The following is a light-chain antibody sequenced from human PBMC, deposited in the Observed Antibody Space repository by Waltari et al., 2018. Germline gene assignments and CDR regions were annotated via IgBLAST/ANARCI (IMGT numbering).Light chain of an antibody. J-gene: IGLJ2*01. CDR2: QDS. CDR3: QAWDSSTVV. Sequence: SYELTQPPSVSVSPGQTASITCSGDKLGDKYACWYQQKPGQSPVLAIYQDSKRPSGFPERFSGSNSGNTATLTISGTQAMDEADYYCQAWDSSTVVFGGGTKLTVL. CDR1: KLGDKY. V-gene: IGLV3-1*01.